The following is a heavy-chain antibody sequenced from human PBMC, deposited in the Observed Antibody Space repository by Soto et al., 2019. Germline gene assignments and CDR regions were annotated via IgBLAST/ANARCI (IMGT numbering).Heavy chain of an antibody. Sequence: XSGKGSCKASVYTFTSYYIHWVRQAPGQGLEWMGWINPNGGGTKYAQKFQGRVTMTRDTSINTAYMELTRLTSDDTAVYYCARAVHTMIQGVRFRVDQWGQGALVTVSS. D-gene: IGHD3-10*01. J-gene: IGHJ4*02. V-gene: IGHV1-2*02. CDR1: VYTFTSYY. CDR3: ARAVHTMIQGVRFRVDQ. CDR2: INPNGGGT.